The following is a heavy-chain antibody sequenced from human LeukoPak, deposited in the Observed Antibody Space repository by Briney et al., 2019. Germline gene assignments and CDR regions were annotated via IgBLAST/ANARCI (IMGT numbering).Heavy chain of an antibody. Sequence: GGSLRLSCAASGFTFSSYSMNWVRQAPGKGLGWVSSISSSSSYIYYADSVKGRFTISRDNAKNSLYLQMNSLRAEDTAVYYCASALQRLFDYWGQGTLVTVSS. D-gene: IGHD4-11*01. V-gene: IGHV3-21*01. J-gene: IGHJ4*02. CDR2: ISSSSSYI. CDR1: GFTFSSYS. CDR3: ASALQRLFDY.